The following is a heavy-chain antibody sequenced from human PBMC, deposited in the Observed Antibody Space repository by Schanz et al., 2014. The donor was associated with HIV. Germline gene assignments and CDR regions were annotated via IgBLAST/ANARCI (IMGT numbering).Heavy chain of an antibody. V-gene: IGHV3-23*04. Sequence: VQLVESGGGVVQPGGSLRLSCAASGFTFSSYAMTWVRQAPGKGLEWVSSISESGGRTYYADSVNGRFTISRDKSKNTLYLQMTTLRIDDTAVYYCAKPEYDSRGSSQSHFDYWGQGTLVTVSS. J-gene: IGHJ4*02. CDR2: ISESGGRT. CDR1: GFTFSSYA. CDR3: AKPEYDSRGSSQSHFDY. D-gene: IGHD3-22*01.